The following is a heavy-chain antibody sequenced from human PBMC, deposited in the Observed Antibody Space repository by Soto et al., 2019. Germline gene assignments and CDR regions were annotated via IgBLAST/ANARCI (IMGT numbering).Heavy chain of an antibody. V-gene: IGHV1-69*02. J-gene: IGHJ1*01. CDR3: ARGDYDSSGYLYFQH. CDR2: IIPILGIA. D-gene: IGHD3-22*01. Sequence: QVQLVQSGAEVKKPGSSVKVSCKASGGTFSSYTISWVRQAPGQGLEWMGRIIPILGIANYAQKFQGRVTIIADKSTSTAYMELSSLRSEDTAVYYCARGDYDSSGYLYFQHWGQGTLVTVSS. CDR1: GGTFSSYT.